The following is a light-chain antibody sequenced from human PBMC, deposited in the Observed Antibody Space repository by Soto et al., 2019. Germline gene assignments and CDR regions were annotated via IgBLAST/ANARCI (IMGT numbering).Light chain of an antibody. V-gene: IGKV3D-20*01. J-gene: IGKJ2*01. Sequence: EIVLTQSPATLSLSPGERATLSCGASQSVNSSYLAWYQQKPGLAPRLLIYDPSSRATGIPDRFSGSGSGTDFTLTISRLEPEDFAVYYCQQYGSSPYTFGQGTKLEIK. CDR1: QSVNSSY. CDR3: QQYGSSPYT. CDR2: DPS.